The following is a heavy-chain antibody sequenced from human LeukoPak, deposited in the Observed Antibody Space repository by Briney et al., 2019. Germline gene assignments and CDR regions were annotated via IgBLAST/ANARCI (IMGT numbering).Heavy chain of an antibody. CDR3: AELGITMIGGV. D-gene: IGHD3-10*02. J-gene: IGHJ6*04. CDR2: ISSSSSKI. V-gene: IGHV3-48*01. Sequence: GGSLRLSCAASGFTFSSYNINWVRQAPGKGLEWVSYISSSSSKIYYADSVKGRFTISRDNAKNSLYLQMNSLRAEDTAVYYCAELGITMIGGVWGKGTTVTISS. CDR1: GFTFSSYN.